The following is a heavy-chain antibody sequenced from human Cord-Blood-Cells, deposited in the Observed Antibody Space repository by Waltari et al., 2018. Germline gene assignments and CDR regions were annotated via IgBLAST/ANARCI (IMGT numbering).Heavy chain of an antibody. CDR2: IYYSEST. Sequence: QVQLQESGPGLVKPSETLSLTCTVSGGSISSYYWSWIRQPPGKGLEWIGYIYYSESTNYTPSLNSRVTISADTSKSQFSLKLSSVTAADTAVYYCARHEGSYDFWSGYDYWGQGTLVTVSS. D-gene: IGHD3-3*01. CDR3: ARHEGSYDFWSGYDY. V-gene: IGHV4-59*08. J-gene: IGHJ4*02. CDR1: GGSISSYY.